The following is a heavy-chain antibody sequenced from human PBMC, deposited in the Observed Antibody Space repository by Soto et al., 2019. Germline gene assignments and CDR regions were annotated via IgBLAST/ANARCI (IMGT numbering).Heavy chain of an antibody. D-gene: IGHD3-10*01. CDR3: ARDYFWSCYRALVAYYDGMDV. CDR1: GFTFSSYS. V-gene: IGHV3-48*02. CDR2: ISSSSSTI. Sequence: EVQLVESGGGLVQPGGSLRLSCAASGFTFSSYSMNWVRQAPGKGLEWVSYISSSSSTIYYADSVKGRFTISRDNAKNTLYLQMNSLRDEDTAVYYCARDYFWSCYRALVAYYDGMDVWGQGTTVTVSS. J-gene: IGHJ6*02.